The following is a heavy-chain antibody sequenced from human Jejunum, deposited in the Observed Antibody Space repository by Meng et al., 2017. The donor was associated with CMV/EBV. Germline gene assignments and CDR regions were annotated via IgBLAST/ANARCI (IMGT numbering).Heavy chain of an antibody. D-gene: IGHD6-19*01. CDR1: GYTVTRYP. J-gene: IGHJ4*02. CDR2: ISTNTGKP. Sequence: QVQSVSYVCELKMPGASGQFSCKAAGYTVTRYPKNWGRQASGQGLELMGLISTNTGKPTYAQGFTGQFVFSVDTSVSTAYLQISSLKAEDTAVYYCGTLKYTSGFYGPAYWGQGALVTVSS. CDR3: GTLKYTSGFYGPAY. V-gene: IGHV7-4-1*02.